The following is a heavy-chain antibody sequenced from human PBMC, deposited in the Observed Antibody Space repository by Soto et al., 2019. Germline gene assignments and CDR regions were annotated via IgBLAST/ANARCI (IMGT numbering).Heavy chain of an antibody. CDR3: AKATVLYYDSSPYGMDV. CDR1: GFTFSSYA. D-gene: IGHD3-22*01. V-gene: IGHV3-23*01. CDR2: ISGSGGST. Sequence: PGGSLRLSCAASGFTFSSYAMSWVRQAPGKGLEWVSAISGSGGSTYYADSVKGRFTISRDNSKNTLYLQMNRLRAEDRAVYYCAKATVLYYDSSPYGMDVWGQGATVRVS. J-gene: IGHJ6*02.